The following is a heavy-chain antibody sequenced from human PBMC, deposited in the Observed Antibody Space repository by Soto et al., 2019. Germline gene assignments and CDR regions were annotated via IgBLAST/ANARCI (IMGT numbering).Heavy chain of an antibody. D-gene: IGHD3-10*01. J-gene: IGHJ4*02. V-gene: IGHV1-69*02. CDR2: IIPMLGMS. Sequence: QVQLVQSGAEVKKPGSSVKVSCTASGDTFNFYTISWVRQAPGQGLEWMGRIIPMLGMSNYAQNFQGRVTMIADKSTSTAYMELSSLRSEDTALYYCATNYGSGSAHFDNWGQGTLVTVS. CDR1: GDTFNFYT. CDR3: ATNYGSGSAHFDN.